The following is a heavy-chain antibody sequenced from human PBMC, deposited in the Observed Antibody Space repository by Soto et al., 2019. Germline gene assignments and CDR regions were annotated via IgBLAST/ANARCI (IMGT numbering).Heavy chain of an antibody. CDR3: ARHRSPLTIDY. V-gene: IGHV4-59*08. D-gene: IGHD3-9*01. CDR1: GDSINNYY. J-gene: IGHJ4*02. CDR2: IYYSGST. Sequence: SETLSLTCTVSGDSINNYYWSWIRQPPGKGLEWIGFIYYSGSTNYNPSLKSRVTISIDTSKTQFYLNLSSVTAADTAVYYCARHRSPLTIDYWGQGTLVTVSS.